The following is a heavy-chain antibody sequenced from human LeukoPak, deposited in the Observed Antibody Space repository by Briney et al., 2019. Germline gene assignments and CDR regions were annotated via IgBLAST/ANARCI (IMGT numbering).Heavy chain of an antibody. J-gene: IGHJ4*02. Sequence: GGSLRLSCAASGFTFSSYSMNWVRQAPGKGLEWVSSISSSSSYIYYADSVKGRFTISRDNAKNSLYLQMNSLRAEDTAVYYCASLPYSGETFDYWGQGTLVTVSS. CDR1: GFTFSSYS. CDR3: ASLPYSGETFDY. D-gene: IGHD2-21*01. V-gene: IGHV3-21*01. CDR2: ISSSSSYI.